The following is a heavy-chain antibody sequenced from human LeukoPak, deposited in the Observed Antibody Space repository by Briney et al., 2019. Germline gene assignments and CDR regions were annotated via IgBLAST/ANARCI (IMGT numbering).Heavy chain of an antibody. CDR2: ISYDGSNK. CDR3: AKGPHQYYFDY. Sequence: PGGSLRLSCAASGFTFSSYGMHWVRQAPGKGLEWVAVISYDGSNKYYADSVKGRFTIPRDNSKNTLYLHMNSLRAEDTAMYFCAKGPHQYYFDYWGQGTLVTVSS. V-gene: IGHV3-30*18. CDR1: GFTFSSYG. J-gene: IGHJ4*02. D-gene: IGHD2-2*01.